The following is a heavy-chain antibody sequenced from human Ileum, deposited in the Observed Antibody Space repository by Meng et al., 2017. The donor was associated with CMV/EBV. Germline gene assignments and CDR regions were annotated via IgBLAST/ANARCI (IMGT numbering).Heavy chain of an antibody. D-gene: IGHD3-9*01. CDR1: GGTFSSHA. V-gene: IGHV1-69*05. CDR3: ARDLYDILTGYSIRGAFDI. CDR2: IIPIFGTA. Sequence: SVKVSCKASGGTFSSHAISWVRQAPGQGLEWMGGIIPIFGTANYAQKFQGRVTITTDESTSTAYMELSSLRSEDTAVYYCARDLYDILTGYSIRGAFDIWGQGTMVTVSS. J-gene: IGHJ3*02.